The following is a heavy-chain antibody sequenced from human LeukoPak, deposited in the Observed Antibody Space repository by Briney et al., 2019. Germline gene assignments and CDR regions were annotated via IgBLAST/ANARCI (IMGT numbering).Heavy chain of an antibody. V-gene: IGHV4-30-4*08. CDR2: IYYSGST. D-gene: IGHD2-2*01. Sequence: SQTLSLTCTVSGGSISSGDYYWSWIRQPPGKGLEWIGYIYYSGSTYYNPSLKSRVTISVDTSKNQFSLKLSSVTAADTAVYYCARGGGYYSSTSCYPYYFDYWGQGTLVTVSS. J-gene: IGHJ4*02. CDR3: ARGGGYYSSTSCYPYYFDY. CDR1: GGSISSGDYY.